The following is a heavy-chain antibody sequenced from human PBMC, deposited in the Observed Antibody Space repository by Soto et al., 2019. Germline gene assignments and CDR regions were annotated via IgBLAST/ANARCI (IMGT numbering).Heavy chain of an antibody. V-gene: IGHV3-33*01. Sequence: QVQLVESGGGVVQPGRSLRLSCAASGFTFSSYGMHWVRQAPGKGLEWVAVIWDDGRNKYYADSVKGRFTISRDNSKNTLYLQMNSMRAEDSAVYYCARDGGCRDYYAVGCNWFDPWGQGTLVTVSS. CDR2: IWDDGRNK. J-gene: IGHJ5*02. CDR3: ARDGGCRDYYAVGCNWFDP. CDR1: GFTFSSYG. D-gene: IGHD3-22*01.